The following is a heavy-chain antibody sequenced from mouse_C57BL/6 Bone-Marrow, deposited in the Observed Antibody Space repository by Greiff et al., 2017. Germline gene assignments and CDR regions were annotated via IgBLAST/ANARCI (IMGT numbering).Heavy chain of an antibody. J-gene: IGHJ4*01. CDR1: GYSITSGYY. V-gene: IGHV3-6*01. CDR2: ISYDGSN. Sequence: ESGPGLVKPSQSLSLTCSVTGYSITSGYYWNWIRQFPGNKLEWMGYISYDGSNNYNPFLKNRISITRDTSKNQFFLKLNSVTTEDTATYYCARGGMDYWGQGTSVTVSS. CDR3: ARGGMDY.